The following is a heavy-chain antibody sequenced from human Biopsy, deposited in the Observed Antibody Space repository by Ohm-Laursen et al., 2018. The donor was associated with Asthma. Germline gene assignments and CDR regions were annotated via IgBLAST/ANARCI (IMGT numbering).Heavy chain of an antibody. CDR2: ISYDGSSI. J-gene: IGHJ1*01. D-gene: IGHD3-3*02. CDR1: RFTYE. V-gene: IGHV3-30-3*01. CDR3: TRTFHFWSPYHAEHYQL. Sequence: SLRLSCTASRFTYEMHWVRQAPGKGLEWVAVISYDGSSIYYADSVKGRFTISRDNSKNTLFLEMNSLRPEDTAVYYCTRTFHFWSPYHAEHYQLWGQGTLVTVSS.